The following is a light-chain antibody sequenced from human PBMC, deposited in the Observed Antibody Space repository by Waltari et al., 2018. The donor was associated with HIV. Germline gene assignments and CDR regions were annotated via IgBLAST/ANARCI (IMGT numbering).Light chain of an antibody. Sequence: TQPPSVSAAPGQRVAISCSGGSPNLAHNYVPWYQQVPGRVPRLLIYDNDKRPSGISDRFSASKAGMSATLVITGLQIVDEADYYCGTWDSSLSLYVFGTGTTVLVL. CDR3: GTWDSSLSLYV. CDR2: DND. J-gene: IGLJ1*01. CDR1: SPNLAHNY. V-gene: IGLV1-51*01.